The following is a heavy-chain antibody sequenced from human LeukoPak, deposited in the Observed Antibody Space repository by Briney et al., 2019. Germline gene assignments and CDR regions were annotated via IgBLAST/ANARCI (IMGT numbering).Heavy chain of an antibody. CDR2: IGSSGTTI. CDR3: ALLAVAGDFDY. CDR1: GFPFSVYE. Sequence: GGSLRISCAVSGFPFSVYEMNWVRQAPGKGLEWVSNIGSSGTTIYYADSVRGRFSISRNNAKSSLYLQMNSLRVEDTAVYYCALLAVAGDFDYWGQGALVSVSS. J-gene: IGHJ4*02. D-gene: IGHD6-19*01. V-gene: IGHV3-48*03.